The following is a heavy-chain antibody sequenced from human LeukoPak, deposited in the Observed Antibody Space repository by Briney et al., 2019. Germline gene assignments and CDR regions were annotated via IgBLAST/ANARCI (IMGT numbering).Heavy chain of an antibody. CDR1: GFTFSSYS. CDR3: ASPRFTIFGVVSPFDY. Sequence: GGSLRLACAASGFTFSSYSMNWDRQAPGKGLEWVAYISSSSSTIYYADSVKGRFTICRHNAKNSLYLQMNSLRAEDTAVYYCASPRFTIFGVVSPFDYWGQGTLVTVSS. CDR2: ISSSSSTI. D-gene: IGHD3-3*01. J-gene: IGHJ4*02. V-gene: IGHV3-48*01.